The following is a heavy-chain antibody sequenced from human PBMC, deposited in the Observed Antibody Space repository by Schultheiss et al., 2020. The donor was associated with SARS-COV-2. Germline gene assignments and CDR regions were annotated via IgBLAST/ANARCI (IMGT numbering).Heavy chain of an antibody. CDR1: GFTFSSYA. CDR2: ISSSSSYI. V-gene: IGHV3-21*01. Sequence: GGSLRLSCAASGFTFSSYAMHWVRQAPGKGLEWVSSISSSSSYIYYADSVKGRFTISRDNSKNTLYLQMNSLRAEDTAVYYCAIPYYYDSSGYGLFDYWGQGTLVTVSS. J-gene: IGHJ4*02. CDR3: AIPYYYDSSGYGLFDY. D-gene: IGHD3-22*01.